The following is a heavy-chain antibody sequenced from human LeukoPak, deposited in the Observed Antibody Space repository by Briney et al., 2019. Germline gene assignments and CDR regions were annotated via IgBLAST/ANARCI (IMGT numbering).Heavy chain of an antibody. D-gene: IGHD5-24*01. CDR3: ARHRSGWLQSSFDY. Sequence: SETLSLTCTVSGGSISSSSYYWGWIRQPPGKGLQWIGNIYYSGSIYYNVSLKSRVTISVDTSKNQFSLKLSSVTAADTAVYYCARHRSGWLQSSFDYWGQGTLVTVSS. J-gene: IGHJ4*02. CDR2: IYYSGSI. V-gene: IGHV4-39*01. CDR1: GGSISSSSYY.